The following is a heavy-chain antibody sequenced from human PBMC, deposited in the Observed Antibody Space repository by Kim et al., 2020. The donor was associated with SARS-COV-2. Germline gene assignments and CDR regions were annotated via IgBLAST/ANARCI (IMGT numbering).Heavy chain of an antibody. D-gene: IGHD2-15*01. J-gene: IGHJ4*02. V-gene: IGHV1-8*01. Sequence: AQKFQGRVTMTRNTSISTAYMELSSLRSEDTAVYYCARGCSGGSCSDFDYWGQGTLVTVSS. CDR3: ARGCSGGSCSDFDY.